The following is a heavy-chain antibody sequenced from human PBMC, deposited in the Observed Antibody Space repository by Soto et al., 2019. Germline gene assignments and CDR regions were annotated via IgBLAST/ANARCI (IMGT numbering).Heavy chain of an antibody. CDR2: ISSSSSYI. CDR1: GFTFSSYS. J-gene: IGHJ3*02. CDR3: ARDLGRHFWSGYSIVAFGI. Sequence: GGSLRLSCAASGFTFSSYSMNWVRQAPGKGLEWVSSISSSSSYIYYADSVKGRFTISRDNAKNSLYLQMNSLRAEDTAVYYCARDLGRHFWSGYSIVAFGIWGQGTMVTVSS. D-gene: IGHD3-3*02. V-gene: IGHV3-21*01.